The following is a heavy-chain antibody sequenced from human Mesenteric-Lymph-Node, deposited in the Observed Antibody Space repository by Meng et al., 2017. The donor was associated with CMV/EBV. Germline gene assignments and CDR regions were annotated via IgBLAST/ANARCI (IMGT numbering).Heavy chain of an antibody. J-gene: IGHJ6*02. D-gene: IGHD4-11*01. Sequence: GGSLRLSCAVSGFTFDDFGMSWVRLAPGKGLEWLSGINWNGVSTAYADSVKGRFTISRDNGKNSLYLQMNSLRAEDTAIYYCARDATTVSYYYGVDVWGQGTTVTVSS. CDR3: ARDATTVSYYYGVDV. CDR2: INWNGVST. V-gene: IGHV3-20*04. CDR1: GFTFDDFG.